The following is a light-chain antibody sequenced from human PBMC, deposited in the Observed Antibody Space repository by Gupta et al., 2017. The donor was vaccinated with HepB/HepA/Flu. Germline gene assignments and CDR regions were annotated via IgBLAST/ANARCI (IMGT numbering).Light chain of an antibody. V-gene: IGKV1-39*01. CDR2: AAS. CDR3: QQSYSTPYT. CDR1: QSISNY. Sequence: DIQMTQSPSSLSAFVGDRVTITCRASQSISNYLSWYQQKPGKAPNLLIYAASSLQGGVPSRFSGSGSGTDCTLTISSLQPEDFATYDCQQSYSTPYTFGQGTKLEIK. J-gene: IGKJ2*01.